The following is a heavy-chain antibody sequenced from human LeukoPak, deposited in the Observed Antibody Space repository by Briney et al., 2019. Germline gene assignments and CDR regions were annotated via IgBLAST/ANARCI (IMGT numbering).Heavy chain of an antibody. CDR1: GFTFSDYY. D-gene: IGHD6-6*01. CDR3: AGDRPYSSSSIY. CDR2: ISSSGSTI. Sequence: PGGSLRLSCAASGFTFSDYYMSWIRQAPGKGLEWVSYISSSGSTIYYADSVKGRFTISRDNAKNSLYLQMNSLRAEDTAVYYCAGDRPYSSSSIYWGQGTLVTVSS. J-gene: IGHJ4*02. V-gene: IGHV3-11*04.